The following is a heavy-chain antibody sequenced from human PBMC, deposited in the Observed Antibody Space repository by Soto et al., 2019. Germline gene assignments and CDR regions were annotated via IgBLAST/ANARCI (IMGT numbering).Heavy chain of an antibody. CDR1: GGSFSPNY. CDR3: ARLGAYYQSLDP. CDR2: IYYGGTT. D-gene: IGHD2-21*01. J-gene: IGHJ5*02. Sequence: QVQLQESGPGLVNSSATLSLTCTVSGGSFSPNYWAWIRQPPGKGLEWIGYIYYGGTTSYNPSLKCRVTITLETSKSQFSLRLPSVTASDTAVYYCARLGAYYQSLDPWGQGTVVTVSS. V-gene: IGHV4-59*08.